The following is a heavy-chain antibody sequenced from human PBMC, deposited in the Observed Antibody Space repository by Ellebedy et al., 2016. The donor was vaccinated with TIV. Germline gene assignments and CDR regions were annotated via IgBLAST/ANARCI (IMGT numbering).Heavy chain of an antibody. Sequence: ASVKVSXXASSYTFTSYDFNWVRQATGQGLEWMGWMNPNSGNTGYAQKFQGRVTMTRNTSISTAYMELISLRSEDTAVYYCARGVRVRGVTVYYFDYWGQGTLVTVSS. CDR3: ARGVRVRGVTVYYFDY. CDR1: SYTFTSYD. D-gene: IGHD3-10*01. V-gene: IGHV1-8*01. J-gene: IGHJ4*02. CDR2: MNPNSGNT.